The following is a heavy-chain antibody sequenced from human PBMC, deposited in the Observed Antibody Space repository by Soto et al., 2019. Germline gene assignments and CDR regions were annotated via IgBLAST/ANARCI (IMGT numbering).Heavy chain of an antibody. V-gene: IGHV3-23*01. CDR3: ANDFFVVTNLGGYYYGMDV. J-gene: IGHJ6*02. CDR1: GFTFSSYA. CDR2: ISGSGGST. Sequence: GGSLRLSCAASGFTFSSYAMSWVRQAPGKGLEWVSAISGSGGSTYYADSVKGRFTISRDNSKNTLYLQMNSLRAEDTAVYYCANDFFVVTNLGGYYYGMDVWGQGTTVTAP. D-gene: IGHD3-22*01.